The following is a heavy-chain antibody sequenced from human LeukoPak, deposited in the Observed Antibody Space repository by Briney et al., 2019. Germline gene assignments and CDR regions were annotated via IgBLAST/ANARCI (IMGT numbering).Heavy chain of an antibody. CDR3: AKYYDFWSGYYDI. CDR1: GGSISSYY. CDR2: IYISGIT. V-gene: IGHV4-4*07. J-gene: IGHJ3*02. D-gene: IGHD3-3*01. Sequence: SETLSLTCTVSGGSISSYYWSWIRQPAGKGLEWIGRIYISGITNYNPSLKSRVTTSIDTSKNQFSLKLGSVTAADTAVYYCAKYYDFWSGYYDIWGQGTMVTVSS.